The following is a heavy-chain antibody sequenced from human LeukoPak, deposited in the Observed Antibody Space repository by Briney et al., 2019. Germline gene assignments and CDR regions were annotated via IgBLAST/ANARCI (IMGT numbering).Heavy chain of an antibody. CDR1: GGTFSSYA. CDR3: ARGVVGDPYRFDY. V-gene: IGHV1-69*13. D-gene: IGHD3-10*01. J-gene: IGHJ4*02. CDR2: IIPIFGTA. Sequence: SVKVSCKASGGTFSSYAISWVRQAPGQGLEWMGGIIPIFGTANYAQKFQGRVTITADESTSTAYMELSSLRSEDTAVYYCARGVVGDPYRFDYWGREPWSPSPQ.